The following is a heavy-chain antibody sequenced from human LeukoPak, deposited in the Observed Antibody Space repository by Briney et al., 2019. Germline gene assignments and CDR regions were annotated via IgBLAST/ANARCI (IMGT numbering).Heavy chain of an antibody. Sequence: PGGSLRLSCAASGFTFSSYSMNWVRQAPGKGLEWISSISSSSDYIYYAGSVKGRFTISRDNAKNSLFLQMDSLRAEDSAVYYCARGRSNSFPNDSFDIWGQGTMVTVSS. J-gene: IGHJ3*02. D-gene: IGHD1-26*01. CDR2: ISSSSDYI. CDR1: GFTFSSYS. CDR3: ARGRSNSFPNDSFDI. V-gene: IGHV3-21*01.